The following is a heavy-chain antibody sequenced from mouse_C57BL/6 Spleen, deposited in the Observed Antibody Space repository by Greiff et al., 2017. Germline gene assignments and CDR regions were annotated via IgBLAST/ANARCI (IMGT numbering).Heavy chain of an antibody. CDR3: ARESVYDGYYVAMDY. CDR2: IYPRSGNT. V-gene: IGHV1-81*01. CDR1: GYTFTSYG. Sequence: QVQLQQSGAELARPGASVKLSCKASGYTFTSYGISWVKQRTGQGLEWIGEIYPRSGNTYYNEKFKGKATLTADKSSSTAYMELRSLTSEDSADYCCARESVYDGYYVAMDYWGQGTSVTVSS. J-gene: IGHJ4*01. D-gene: IGHD2-3*01.